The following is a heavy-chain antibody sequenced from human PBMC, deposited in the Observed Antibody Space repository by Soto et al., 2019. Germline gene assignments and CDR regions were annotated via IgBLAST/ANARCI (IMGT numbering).Heavy chain of an antibody. CDR3: AREIPYYDILTGHYYYYMDV. CDR1: GYTFTGYY. Sequence: ASVKVSCKASGYTFTGYYMHWVRQAPGQGLEWMGWINPNSGGTNYAQKFQGWVTMTRDTSISTAYMELSRLRSDDTAVYYCAREIPYYDILTGHYYYYMDVWGKGTTVTVSS. D-gene: IGHD3-9*01. CDR2: INPNSGGT. J-gene: IGHJ6*03. V-gene: IGHV1-2*04.